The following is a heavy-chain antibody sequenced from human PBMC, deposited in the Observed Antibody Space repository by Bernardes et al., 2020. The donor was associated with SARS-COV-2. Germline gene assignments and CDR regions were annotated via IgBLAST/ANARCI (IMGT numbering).Heavy chain of an antibody. CDR2: INHSGST. D-gene: IGHD1-7*01. V-gene: IGHV4-34*01. J-gene: IGHJ4*02. Sequence: SETLSLTCAVYGGSFSGYYWSWIRQPPGKGLEWIGEINHSGSTNYNPSLKSRVTISVDTSKNQFSLKLSSVTAADTAVYYCARAAPNYGSDYWGQGTLVTVSS. CDR3: ARAAPNYGSDY. CDR1: GGSFSGYY.